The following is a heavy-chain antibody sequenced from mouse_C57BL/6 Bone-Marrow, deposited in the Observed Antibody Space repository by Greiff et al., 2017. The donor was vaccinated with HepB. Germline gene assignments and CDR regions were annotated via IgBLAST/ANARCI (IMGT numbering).Heavy chain of an antibody. Sequence: QVQLQQPGAELVKPGASVKVSCKASGYTFTSYWMHWVKQRPGQGLEWIGRIHPSDSDTNSNQKFKGKATLTVAKSSSTAYMQLSSLTSEDSAVYYWASDDYDAWFAYWGQGTLVTVSA. J-gene: IGHJ3*01. CDR1: GYTFTSYW. CDR2: IHPSDSDT. D-gene: IGHD2-4*01. CDR3: ASDDYDAWFAY. V-gene: IGHV1-74*01.